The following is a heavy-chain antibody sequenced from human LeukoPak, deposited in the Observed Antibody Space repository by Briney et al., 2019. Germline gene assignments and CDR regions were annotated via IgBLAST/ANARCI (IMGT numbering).Heavy chain of an antibody. D-gene: IGHD6-13*01. J-gene: IGHJ4*02. CDR1: GCTFTSYD. CDR3: ARKYSSSWIDY. CDR2: IIPILGIA. V-gene: IGHV1-69*04. Sequence: SVKVSCKASGCTFTSYDINWVRQAPGQGLEWMGRIIPILGIANYAQKFQGRVTITADKSTSTAYMELSSLRSEDTAVYYCARKYSSSWIDYWGQGTLVTVSS.